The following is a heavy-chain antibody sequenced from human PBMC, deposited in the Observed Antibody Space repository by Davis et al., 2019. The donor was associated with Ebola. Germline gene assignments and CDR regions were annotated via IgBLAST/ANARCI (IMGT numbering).Heavy chain of an antibody. D-gene: IGHD6-19*01. V-gene: IGHV3-48*01. J-gene: IGHJ6*04. CDR1: GFTFSSYS. CDR2: ISSSSSTI. Sequence: GESLKISCAASGFTFSSYSMNWVRQAPGKGLEWVSYISSSSSTIYYADSVKGRFTISRDNAKNSLYLQMNSLRAEDTAVYYCAKGAGLDVWGKGTTVTVSS. CDR3: AKGAGLDV.